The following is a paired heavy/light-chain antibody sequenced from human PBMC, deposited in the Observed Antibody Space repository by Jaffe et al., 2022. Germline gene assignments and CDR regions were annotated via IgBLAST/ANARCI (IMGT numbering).Light chain of an antibody. Sequence: QSVLTQPPSVSAAPGQKVTISCSGSSSNIGNNYVSWYQQLPGTAPKLLIYDNNKRPSGIPDRFSGSKSGTSATLGITGLQTGDEADYYCGTWDSSLSAGPVFGGGTKLTVL. CDR3: GTWDSSLSAGPV. V-gene: IGLV1-51*01. CDR2: DNN. CDR1: SSNIGNNY. J-gene: IGLJ2*01.
Heavy chain of an antibody. CDR1: GGSISSYY. V-gene: IGHV4-59*01. J-gene: IGHJ4*02. CDR3: ARVPTHYDILTGLSHPLYYFDY. CDR2: IYYSGST. D-gene: IGHD3-9*01. Sequence: QVQLQESGPGLVKPSETLSLTCTVSGGSISSYYWSWIRQPPGKGLEWIGYIYYSGSTNYNPSLKSRVTISVDTSKNQFSLKLSSVTAADTAVYYCARVPTHYDILTGLSHPLYYFDYWGQGTLVTVSS.